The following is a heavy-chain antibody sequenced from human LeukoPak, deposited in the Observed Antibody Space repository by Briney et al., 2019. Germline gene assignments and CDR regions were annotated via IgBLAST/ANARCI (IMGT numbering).Heavy chain of an antibody. CDR2: INPHSGGT. V-gene: IGHV1-2*02. J-gene: IGHJ6*03. Sequence: ASVKVSCKASGYIFTGYYLHWVRQAPGQGLEWMGWINPHSGGTNYAEKFQGRVTMTSDTSIRTAYMDLSRLRSDDTAVYYCARIAARPYYYYYMDVWGKGTTVTVSS. CDR1: GYIFTGYY. CDR3: ARIAARPYYYYYMDV. D-gene: IGHD6-6*01.